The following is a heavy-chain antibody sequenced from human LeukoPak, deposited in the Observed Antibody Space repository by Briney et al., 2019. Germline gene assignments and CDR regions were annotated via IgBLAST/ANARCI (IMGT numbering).Heavy chain of an antibody. CDR2: ISGGGYDT. D-gene: IGHD1-14*01. Sequence: GGSLRLSCAASGFTFSSCPMTWVRQAPGKGLEWVSTISGGGYDTYYADSVKGRFTIPRDNSKNTLYLQMNSLRPEDTAVYYCAEGTPDPRKVGDYWGQGTLVTVSS. CDR1: GFTFSSCP. CDR3: AEGTPDPRKVGDY. J-gene: IGHJ4*02. V-gene: IGHV3-23*01.